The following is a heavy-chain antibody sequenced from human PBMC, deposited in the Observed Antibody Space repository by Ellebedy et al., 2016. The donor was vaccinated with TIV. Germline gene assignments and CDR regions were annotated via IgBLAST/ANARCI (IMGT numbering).Heavy chain of an antibody. V-gene: IGHV3-23*01. J-gene: IGHJ4*02. CDR1: GFTFSSYA. D-gene: IGHD1-14*01. CDR3: AKSTSRKPGLLDY. CDR2: ISGTGGST. Sequence: GESLKISCAASGFTFSSYAMNWVRQAPGKGLEWVSIISGTGGSTNYADSVKGRFTISRDNSKNRLYLQMNSLRAEETAIYYCAKSTSRKPGLLDYWGQGTLVTVSS.